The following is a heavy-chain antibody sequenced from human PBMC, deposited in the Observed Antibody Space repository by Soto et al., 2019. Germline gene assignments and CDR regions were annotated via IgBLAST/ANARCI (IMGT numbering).Heavy chain of an antibody. CDR3: ATSIAAAGDYYYGMDV. CDR2: IDPSDSYT. J-gene: IGHJ6*02. V-gene: IGHV5-10-1*01. CDR1: GYSFTSYW. Sequence: PGESLKISCKGSGYSFTSYWISWVRQMPGKGLEWMGRIDPSDSYTNYSPTFQGHVTISADKSISTAYLQWSSLKASDTAMYYCATSIAAAGDYYYGMDVWGQGTTVTVSS. D-gene: IGHD6-13*01.